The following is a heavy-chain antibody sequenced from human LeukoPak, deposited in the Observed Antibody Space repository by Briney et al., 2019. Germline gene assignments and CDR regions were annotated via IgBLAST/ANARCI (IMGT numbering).Heavy chain of an antibody. J-gene: IGHJ4*02. CDR1: GGSISSYY. CDR3: ARSHYGDYGDY. D-gene: IGHD4-17*01. Sequence: SETLSLTCTVSGGSISSYYWSWIRQPPGKGLEWIGYIYYSGSTNYNPSLKSRVTISVVTSKNQFSLKLSSVTAADTAVYYCARSHYGDYGDYWGQGTLVTVSS. CDR2: IYYSGST. V-gene: IGHV4-59*01.